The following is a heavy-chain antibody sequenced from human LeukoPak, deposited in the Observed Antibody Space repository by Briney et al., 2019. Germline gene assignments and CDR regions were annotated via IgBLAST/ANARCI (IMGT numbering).Heavy chain of an antibody. V-gene: IGHV1-8*01. D-gene: IGHD3-10*02. CDR2: MNPNSGNT. CDR1: GYTFTSYD. Sequence: ASVKVSCKASGYTFTSYDINWVRQATGQGLEWMGWMNPNSGNTGYAQKFQGRVTMTRNTSISTAYMELSSLRSEDTAVYYCARVMFGERWLVSTSGFDPWGQGTLVTVSS. J-gene: IGHJ5*02. CDR3: ARVMFGERWLVSTSGFDP.